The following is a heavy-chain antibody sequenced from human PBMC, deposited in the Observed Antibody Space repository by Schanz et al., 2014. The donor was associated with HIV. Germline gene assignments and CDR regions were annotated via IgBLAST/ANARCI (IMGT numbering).Heavy chain of an antibody. CDR3: ARDRSGLAVPKDDAFDI. V-gene: IGHV4-59*10. D-gene: IGHD6-19*01. CDR1: GGSFGGYY. CDR2: IHATGNT. J-gene: IGHJ3*02. Sequence: QVQLQQWGAGLLKPSETLSLTCAVYGGSFGGYYWSWIRQSPGKGLQWIGRIHATGNTNYNASLKSRVTMSVDTSKTQFSLKLTSVTAADTAVYFCARDRSGLAVPKDDAFDIWGQGTVVTVSS.